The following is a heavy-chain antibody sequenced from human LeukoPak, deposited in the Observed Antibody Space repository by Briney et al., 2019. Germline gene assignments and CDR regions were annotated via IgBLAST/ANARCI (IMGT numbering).Heavy chain of an antibody. V-gene: IGHV1-69*05. Sequence: SVKVSCKASGGTFSSYAISWVRQAPGQGLEWMGGIIPIFGTANYAQKFQGRVTITTDESTSTAYMELSSLRSEDTAVYYCASSGITMVRGALKARGHFDYWGQGTLVTVSS. CDR1: GGTFSSYA. D-gene: IGHD3-10*01. J-gene: IGHJ4*02. CDR3: ASSGITMVRGALKARGHFDY. CDR2: IIPIFGTA.